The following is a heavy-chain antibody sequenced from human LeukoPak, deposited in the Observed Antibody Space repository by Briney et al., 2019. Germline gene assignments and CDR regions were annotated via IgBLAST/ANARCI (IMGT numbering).Heavy chain of an antibody. J-gene: IGHJ4*02. D-gene: IGHD3-22*01. Sequence: SETLSLTCTDSGGSISNYFWSWIRQPAGKGLEWIGRIFTTGSTDYNPSLKSRVTMSVDTSKNQFSLKLTSVTAADTAVYYCARESRDYDGSGFYHDYWGQGTLVTVSS. CDR3: ARESRDYDGSGFYHDY. V-gene: IGHV4-4*07. CDR1: GGSISNYF. CDR2: IFTTGST.